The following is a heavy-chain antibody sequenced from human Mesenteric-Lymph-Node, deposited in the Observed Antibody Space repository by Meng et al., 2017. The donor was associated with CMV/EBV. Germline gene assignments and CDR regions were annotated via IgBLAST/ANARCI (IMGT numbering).Heavy chain of an antibody. D-gene: IGHD3-3*01. CDR2: VYYSGST. CDR3: ARAKYDFWSGYIDY. V-gene: IGHV4-59*12. Sequence: SETLSLTCTVSGVSLSNYYWSWIRQPPGKGLEWIGYVYYSGSTNYNPSLKSRVTISVDTSKNQFSLKLSSVTAADTAVYYCARAKYDFWSGYIDYWGQGTLVTVSS. CDR1: GVSLSNYY. J-gene: IGHJ4*02.